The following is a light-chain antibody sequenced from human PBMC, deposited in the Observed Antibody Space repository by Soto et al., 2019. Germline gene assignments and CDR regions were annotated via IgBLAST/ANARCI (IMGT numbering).Light chain of an antibody. Sequence: QSVLTQPASVSGSPGQSITISCSGTSSDIGSYNHVAWYQQFPGKSPKLMIYAVSDRPSGVSDRFSGSKSGITASLTISGLQTEDGADYYCISYTDRQSYLFGTGTKV. CDR1: SSDIGSYNH. J-gene: IGLJ1*01. CDR3: ISYTDRQSYL. CDR2: AVS. V-gene: IGLV2-14*03.